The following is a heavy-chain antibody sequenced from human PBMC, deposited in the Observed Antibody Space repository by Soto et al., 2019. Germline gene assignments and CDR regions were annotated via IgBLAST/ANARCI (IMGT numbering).Heavy chain of an antibody. D-gene: IGHD3-10*01. CDR1: GGTFNSYG. Sequence: QDHLAQSGAEVKKPGSSVTVSCKASGGTFNSYGISWVRQAPGQGFDWMGVIIPLFGTVNYAQKFQGRVSITADKSTSIAYMDLSSLRSDDTAVYFCARVGLIRGVIPSHFGVWGQGTLVTVSS. J-gene: IGHJ4*02. CDR3: ARVGLIRGVIPSHFGV. CDR2: IIPLFGTV. V-gene: IGHV1-69*06.